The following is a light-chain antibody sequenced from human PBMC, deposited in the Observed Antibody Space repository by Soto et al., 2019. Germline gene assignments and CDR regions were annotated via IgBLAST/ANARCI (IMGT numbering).Light chain of an antibody. J-gene: IGKJ2*01. CDR2: LGS. CDR1: QSLLHSNGYNY. Sequence: DIVMTQSPLSLPVTPGEPASISCRSSQSLLHSNGYNYLDWYLQKPGQSPQLLIYLGSNRASGVPDRFSGSGSGTDFTLXIXRVXAXXVGVYYCMQALQTPSYTFGQGTKLEIK. CDR3: MQALQTPSYT. V-gene: IGKV2-28*01.